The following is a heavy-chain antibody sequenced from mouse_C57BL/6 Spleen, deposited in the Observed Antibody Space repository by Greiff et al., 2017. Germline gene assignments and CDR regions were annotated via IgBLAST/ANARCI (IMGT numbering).Heavy chain of an antibody. J-gene: IGHJ4*01. Sequence: QVQLQQPGAELVMPGASVKLSCKASGYTLTSYWMHWVKQRPGQGLEWIGEIDPSDSYTNYNQKFKGKSTLTVDKSSSTAYMQLSSLTSEDSAVYYCAKNYYGSSYGAMDYWGQGTSVTVSS. CDR3: AKNYYGSSYGAMDY. CDR2: IDPSDSYT. V-gene: IGHV1-69*01. D-gene: IGHD1-1*01. CDR1: GYTLTSYW.